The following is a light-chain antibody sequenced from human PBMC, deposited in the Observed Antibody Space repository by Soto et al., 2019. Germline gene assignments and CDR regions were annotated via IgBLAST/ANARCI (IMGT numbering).Light chain of an antibody. CDR1: QSIDSY. CDR3: QQRYTTPYS. Sequence: DLQLTQSPSALSASVGDRVTITCRASQSIDSYLNWYQQNSRKAPKRLIYAASNLQSGFPYRFSGGGSGTLFTLTICSLQPYDFATYYCQQRYTTPYSFGQAPKLEIK. CDR2: AAS. J-gene: IGKJ2*01. V-gene: IGKV1-39*01.